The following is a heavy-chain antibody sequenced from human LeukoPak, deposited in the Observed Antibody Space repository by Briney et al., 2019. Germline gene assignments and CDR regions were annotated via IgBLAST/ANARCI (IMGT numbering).Heavy chain of an antibody. V-gene: IGHV7-4-1*02. Sequence: ASVKVSCKASGYTFTSYAMNWVRQAPGQGLEWMGWINTNTGNPTYAQGFTGRFVFSLDTSVSTAYLQISSLKAEDTAVYYCARSGTSGWPYYYYYMDVWGKGTTVTVSS. CDR1: GYTFTSYA. D-gene: IGHD6-19*01. CDR3: ARSGTSGWPYYYYYMDV. J-gene: IGHJ6*03. CDR2: INTNTGNP.